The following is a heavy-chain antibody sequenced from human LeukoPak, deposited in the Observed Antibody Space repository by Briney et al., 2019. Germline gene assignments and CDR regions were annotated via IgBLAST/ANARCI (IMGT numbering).Heavy chain of an antibody. D-gene: IGHD6-13*01. CDR1: GGSISSSSYY. CDR2: IYYSGST. CDR3: ASPDNSSWYRGPVNY. J-gene: IGHJ4*02. V-gene: IGHV4-39*01. Sequence: SETLSLTCTVSGGSISSSSYYWGWIRQPPGKGLEWIGSIYYSGSTYYNPSLKSRLTISVDTSKNQFSLKLSSVTAADTAVYYCASPDNSSWYRGPVNYWGQGTLVTVSS.